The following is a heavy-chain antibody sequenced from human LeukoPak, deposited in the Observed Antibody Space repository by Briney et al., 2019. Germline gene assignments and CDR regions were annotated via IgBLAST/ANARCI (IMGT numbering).Heavy chain of an antibody. CDR3: ARTRGALTDYYYYMDV. D-gene: IGHD1-26*01. Sequence: SETLSLTCTVSGGSISSGGYYWSWIRQHPGKGLEWIGYIYYSGSTYYNPSLKCRVTISVDTSKNQFSLKLSSVTAADTAVYYCARTRGALTDYYYYMDVWGKGTTVTVSS. CDR1: GGSISSGGYY. V-gene: IGHV4-31*03. CDR2: IYYSGST. J-gene: IGHJ6*03.